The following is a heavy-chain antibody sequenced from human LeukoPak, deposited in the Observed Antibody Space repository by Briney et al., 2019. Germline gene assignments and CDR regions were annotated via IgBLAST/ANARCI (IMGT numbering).Heavy chain of an antibody. Sequence: ASVKDSCKASGYTLTNYDINWVRQATGQGVEWMGWMNPNRGNTDYTEKFQVREHITRHTCITAAYMELTSLRSEDSAVYYCARGPAYSNYGASYYCYMDVWGKGATVTVSS. CDR3: ARGPAYSNYGASYYCYMDV. CDR2: MNPNRGNT. J-gene: IGHJ6*03. CDR1: GYTLTNYD. V-gene: IGHV1-8*03. D-gene: IGHD4-11*01.